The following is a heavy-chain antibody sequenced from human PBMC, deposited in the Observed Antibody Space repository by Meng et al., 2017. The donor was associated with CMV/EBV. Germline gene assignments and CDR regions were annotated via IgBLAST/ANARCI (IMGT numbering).Heavy chain of an antibody. CDR2: ISWDGGST. CDR3: AKDIAPWARGIDY. V-gene: IGHV3-43D*03. CDR1: GFTFDDYA. J-gene: IGHJ4*02. Sequence: GGSLRLSCAASGFTFDDYAMHWVRQAPGKGLEWASLISWDGGSTYYADSVKGRFTISRDNSKNSLYLQMNSLRAEDTALYYCAKDIAPWARGIDYWGQGTLVTVSS. D-gene: IGHD3-10*01.